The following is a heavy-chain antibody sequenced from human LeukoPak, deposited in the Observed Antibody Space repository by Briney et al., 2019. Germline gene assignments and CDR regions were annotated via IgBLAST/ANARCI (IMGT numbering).Heavy chain of an antibody. J-gene: IGHJ4*02. Sequence: SETLSLTCSVSGDSIRSGTYSWGWIRQPPGKGLEWIGSISYTGSTYYNPSLRRRVTISVDTSKNQFPLKMSSVTAADTAVYYCARHAGGIAASGTRPFDYWGQGTLVTVSS. CDR2: ISYTGST. CDR1: GDSIRSGTYS. V-gene: IGHV4-39*01. CDR3: ARHAGGIAASGTRPFDY. D-gene: IGHD6-13*01.